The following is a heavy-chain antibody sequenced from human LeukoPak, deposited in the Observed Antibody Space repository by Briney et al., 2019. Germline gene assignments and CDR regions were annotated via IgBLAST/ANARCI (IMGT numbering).Heavy chain of an antibody. V-gene: IGHV3-30-3*01. CDR1: GFTFSSYA. Sequence: GGSLRLSCAASGFTFSSYAMHWVRQAPGKGLEWVAVISYDGSNKYYADSVKGRFTISRDNSKNTLYLQMNSLRAEDTAVYYCARYSSGLDYWGQGTLVTVSS. CDR2: ISYDGSNK. D-gene: IGHD6-19*01. J-gene: IGHJ4*02. CDR3: ARYSSGLDY.